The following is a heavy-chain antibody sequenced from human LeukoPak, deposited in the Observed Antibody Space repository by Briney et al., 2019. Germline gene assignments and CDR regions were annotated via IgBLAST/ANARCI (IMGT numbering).Heavy chain of an antibody. D-gene: IGHD2-15*01. CDR1: GYTFTSYD. CDR2: MNPNSGNT. J-gene: IGHJ4*02. Sequence: ASVKVSCKASGYTFTSYDINWVRQATGQGLEWMGWMNPNSGNTGYAQKFQGRVTMTRNTSISTAYMELSSLRSEDTAVYYCARVGYCSGGGCPYYFDYWGQGTLVTVSS. V-gene: IGHV1-8*01. CDR3: ARVGYCSGGGCPYYFDY.